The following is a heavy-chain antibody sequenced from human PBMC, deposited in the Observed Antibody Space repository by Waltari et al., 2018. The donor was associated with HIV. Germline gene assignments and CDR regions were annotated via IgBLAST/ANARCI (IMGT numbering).Heavy chain of an antibody. J-gene: IGHJ4*02. Sequence: QVQLQESGPGLVKPSETLSLICSVPGGPTSGYYWTWPRQPPGKGLEWIGYVHGRGSTKYNPSLQSRVTISIDTSKNQVSLALNSVTAADTAVYFCARVKASYYDGSGFYFLDYWGQGTLVTVSS. V-gene: IGHV4-59*01. D-gene: IGHD3-22*01. CDR3: ARVKASYYDGSGFYFLDY. CDR1: GGPTSGYY. CDR2: VHGRGST.